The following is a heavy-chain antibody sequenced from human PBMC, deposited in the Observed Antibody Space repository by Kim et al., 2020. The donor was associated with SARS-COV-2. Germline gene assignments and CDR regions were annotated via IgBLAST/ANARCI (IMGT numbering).Heavy chain of an antibody. CDR3: ARSGRDYYDSSGYYPGGFDY. CDR2: ISSSSSYI. D-gene: IGHD3-22*01. Sequence: GGSLRLSCAASGFTFSSYSMNWVRQAPGKGLEWVSSISSSSSYIYYADSVKGRFTISRDNAKNSLYLQMNSLRAEDTAVYYCARSGRDYYDSSGYYPGGFDYWGQGTLVTVSS. CDR1: GFTFSSYS. J-gene: IGHJ4*02. V-gene: IGHV3-21*01.